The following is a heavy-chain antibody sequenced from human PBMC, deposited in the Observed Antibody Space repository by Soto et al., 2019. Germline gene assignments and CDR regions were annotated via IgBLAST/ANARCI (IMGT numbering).Heavy chain of an antibody. V-gene: IGHV4-34*01. CDR3: ASYLGNGDWYCDL. J-gene: IGHJ2*01. CDR2: INHSGST. D-gene: IGHD3-16*01. CDR1: GGSFSGYY. Sequence: SETLSLTCAVYGGSFSGYYWSWIRQPPGKGLEWIGEINHSGSTNYNPSLKSRVTISVDTTKNQFSLKLSSVTAADTAVYYCASYLGNGDWYCDLWGRGTLVTVSS.